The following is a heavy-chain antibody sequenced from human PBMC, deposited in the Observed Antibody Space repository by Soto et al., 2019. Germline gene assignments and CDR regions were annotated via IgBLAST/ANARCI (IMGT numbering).Heavy chain of an antibody. D-gene: IGHD6-13*01. V-gene: IGHV1-8*01. CDR2: MNPNSGNT. Sequence: ASVKVSCQASGYTFTSYDINWVRQATGQGLEWMGWMNPNSGNTGYAQKFQGRVTMTRNTSISTAYMELSSLRSEDTAVYYCARGTRIAAAGRPMEYYFDYWGPGTLVTVSS. J-gene: IGHJ4*02. CDR1: GYTFTSYD. CDR3: ARGTRIAAAGRPMEYYFDY.